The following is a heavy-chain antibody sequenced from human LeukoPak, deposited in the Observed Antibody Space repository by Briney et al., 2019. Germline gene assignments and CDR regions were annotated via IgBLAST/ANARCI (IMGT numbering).Heavy chain of an antibody. CDR2: MRYDGMNE. CDR3: ARGPSGYHNT. D-gene: IGHD5-12*01. Sequence: GGSLRLSCAASGFIFSNYGMHWVRQAPGKGLEWVAFMRYDGMNEYYADSVKGRFTFSRDNSKNTLYLQMNSLRPEDTAAYYCARGPSGYHNTGGQGTLVTVSS. CDR1: GFIFSNYG. V-gene: IGHV3-30*02. J-gene: IGHJ4*02.